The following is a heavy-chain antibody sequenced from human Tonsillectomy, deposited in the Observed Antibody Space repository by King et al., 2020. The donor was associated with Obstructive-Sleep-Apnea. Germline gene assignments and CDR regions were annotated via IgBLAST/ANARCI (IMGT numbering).Heavy chain of an antibody. CDR3: GRHLRVRGVPRDRYFDY. CDR1: GYSFTNFW. CDR2: IYPGDSDT. D-gene: IGHD3-10*01. Sequence: VQLVESGAEVKKPGESLKISCQGSGYSFTNFWIGWVRQMPGKGLEGMGTIYPGDSDTRYSPSSQGKVTISGDKSIDTAYLHWCSLKASDTAMYYCGRHLRVRGVPRDRYFDYWGQGALVTVSS. J-gene: IGHJ4*02. V-gene: IGHV5-51*01.